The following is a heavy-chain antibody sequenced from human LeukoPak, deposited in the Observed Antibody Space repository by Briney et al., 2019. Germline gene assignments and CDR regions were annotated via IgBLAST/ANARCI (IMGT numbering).Heavy chain of an antibody. V-gene: IGHV4-59*01. J-gene: IGHJ4*02. CDR1: GGSISNYY. CDR3: ARDQGYDFWSGYSAYDH. D-gene: IGHD3-3*01. CDR2: IYYTGST. Sequence: SETLSLTCTVSGGSISNYYWSWIRQAPGRGLEWIGYIYYTGSTKYNPSLKSRATISVDTSNNQLSLKLRSVTAADTATYYCARDQGYDFWSGYSAYDHWGQGTLVTVSS.